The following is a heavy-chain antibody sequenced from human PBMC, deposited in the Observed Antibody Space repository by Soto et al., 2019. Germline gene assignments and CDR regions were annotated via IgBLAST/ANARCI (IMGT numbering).Heavy chain of an antibody. V-gene: IGHV4-34*01. D-gene: IGHD3-22*01. J-gene: IGHJ3*02. CDR2: INHSGST. CDR3: ASTYYYDSSGYPNDAFDI. Sequence: ETLSLTCAFYALSFNGYYWILLRPPPGKGLEWIGEINHSGSTNYNPSLKSRVTISVDTSKNQFSLKLSSVTAADTAVYYCASTYYYDSSGYPNDAFDIWGQGTM. CDR1: ALSFNGYY.